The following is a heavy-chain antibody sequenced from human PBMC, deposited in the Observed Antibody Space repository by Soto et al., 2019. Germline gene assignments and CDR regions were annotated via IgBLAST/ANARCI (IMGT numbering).Heavy chain of an antibody. CDR1: GFTFSSYS. D-gene: IGHD3-10*01. CDR2: ISSSSSYI. Sequence: EVQLVESGGGLVKPGGSLRLSCAASGFTFSSYSMNWVRQAPGKGLEWVSSISSSSSYIYYADSVKGRFTISRDNAKNSLYLQMNSLRAEDTAVYYCARGVDGSGSSQLDYWGQGTLVTASS. V-gene: IGHV3-21*01. J-gene: IGHJ4*02. CDR3: ARGVDGSGSSQLDY.